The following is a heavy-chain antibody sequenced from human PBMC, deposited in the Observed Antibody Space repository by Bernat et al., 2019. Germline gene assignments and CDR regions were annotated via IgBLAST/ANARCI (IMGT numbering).Heavy chain of an antibody. J-gene: IGHJ4*02. CDR3: AKDNTLSSSWGLFDY. D-gene: IGHD6-13*01. CDR1: GFTFDDYA. CDR2: ISGDGGST. V-gene: IGHV3-43*02. Sequence: EVQLVESGGGVVQPGGSLRLSCAASGFTFDDYAMHWVRQAPGKGLEWVSLISGDGGSTYYADSVKGRFTISRDNSKNSLYLQMNSLRTEDTALYYCAKDNTLSSSWGLFDYWGQGTLVTVSS.